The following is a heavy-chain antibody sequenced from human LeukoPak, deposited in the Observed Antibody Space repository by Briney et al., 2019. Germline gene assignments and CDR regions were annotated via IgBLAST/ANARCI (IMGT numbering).Heavy chain of an antibody. CDR3: ASPDSSGYYYPLLSLGLDY. D-gene: IGHD3-22*01. J-gene: IGHJ4*02. V-gene: IGHV1-69*13. Sequence: WASVTVSCTASGGTFSSYAISWVRQAPGQGLEWMGGIIPIFGTANYAQKFQGRVTITADESTSTAYMELSSLRSEDTAVYYCASPDSSGYYYPLLSLGLDYWGQGTLVTVSS. CDR2: IIPIFGTA. CDR1: GGTFSSYA.